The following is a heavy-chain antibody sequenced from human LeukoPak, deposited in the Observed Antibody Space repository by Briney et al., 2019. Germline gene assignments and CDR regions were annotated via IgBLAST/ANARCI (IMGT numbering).Heavy chain of an antibody. CDR3: ARESGSFRVFDY. Sequence: APVKVSCKASGYTFTSYYMHWVRQAPGQGLEWMGIINPSGGSTSDAQNFQGRITMARDMSTSTVYMELSSLRSEDTAVYYCARESGSFRVFDYWGQGTLVTVSS. D-gene: IGHD1-26*01. V-gene: IGHV1-46*01. CDR2: INPSGGST. J-gene: IGHJ4*02. CDR1: GYTFTSYY.